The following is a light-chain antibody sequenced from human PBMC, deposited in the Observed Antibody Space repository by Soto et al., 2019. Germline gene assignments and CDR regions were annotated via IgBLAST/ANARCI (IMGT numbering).Light chain of an antibody. V-gene: IGLV1-51*01. J-gene: IGLJ1*01. CDR2: DDN. CDR3: GSWDSSLSAYV. Sequence: QSVLTRPPSLSAAPGQKVTISCSGSSSNIGGNSVSWYQQLPGTAPKLLIYDDNKRPSGIPDRFSGSKSGTSATLGITGFQTGDEADYYCGSWDSSLSAYVYGTGTKVNVL. CDR1: SSNIGGNS.